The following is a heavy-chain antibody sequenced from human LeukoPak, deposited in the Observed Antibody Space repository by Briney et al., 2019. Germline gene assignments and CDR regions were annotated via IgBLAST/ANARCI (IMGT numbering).Heavy chain of an antibody. D-gene: IGHD3-10*01. CDR3: AKDYGSGSYFDY. J-gene: IGHJ4*02. CDR2: IRYDGSNK. V-gene: IGHV3-30*02. CDR1: GFTFSSYG. Sequence: GGTLRLFCAASGFTFSSYGMHWVRQAPGKGLEWVAVIRYDGSNKYCADSVRRRFTISRDNSKNTLYLQMKSLRGEDAAVYYCAKDYGSGSYFDYWGQGPLVTFPS.